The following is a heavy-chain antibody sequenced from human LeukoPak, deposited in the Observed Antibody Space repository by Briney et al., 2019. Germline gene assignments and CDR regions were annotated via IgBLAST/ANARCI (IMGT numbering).Heavy chain of an antibody. CDR3: ARTYYGMDV. Sequence: SETLSLTCAVSGGSISSGGYSWSWIRQPPGKGLEWIGYIYHSGSTYYNPSLKSRVTISVDRSKNQFSLKLSSVTAADTAVYCCARTYYGMDVWGQGTTVTVSS. V-gene: IGHV4-30-2*01. CDR1: GGSISSGGYS. CDR2: IYHSGST. J-gene: IGHJ6*02.